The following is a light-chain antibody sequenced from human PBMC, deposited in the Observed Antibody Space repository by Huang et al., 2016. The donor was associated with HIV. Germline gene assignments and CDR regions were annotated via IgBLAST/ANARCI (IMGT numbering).Light chain of an antibody. J-gene: IGKJ4*01. CDR1: QNITNY. CDR3: QQSYKTPLT. V-gene: IGKV1-39*01. Sequence: DIQMTQSPPSLSASVGDRVTITCRASQNITNYLNWYQQKPGKAPNLLIYTASSLQSGVPSRFSGSGSGTDVALTINSLQPEDYTTYYCQQSYKTPLTFGGGTKVEIK. CDR2: TAS.